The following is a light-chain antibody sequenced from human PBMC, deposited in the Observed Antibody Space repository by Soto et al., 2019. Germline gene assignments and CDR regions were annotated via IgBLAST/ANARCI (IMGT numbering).Light chain of an antibody. Sequence: IVLTQSPVTLSFSRGERPPLSCMASQSVSSSYLAWYQQKPGQAPRLLIYGASSRATGIPDRFSGSGSGTEFTLTISRLQSEDFAVYYCQQYNNWWTFGQGTKVDIK. V-gene: IGKV3-20*01. CDR3: QQYNNWWT. CDR1: QSVSSSY. J-gene: IGKJ1*01. CDR2: GAS.